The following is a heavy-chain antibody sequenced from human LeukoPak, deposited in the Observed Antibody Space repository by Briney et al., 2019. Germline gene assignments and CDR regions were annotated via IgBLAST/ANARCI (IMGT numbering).Heavy chain of an antibody. D-gene: IGHD5-18*01. CDR2: VHSNGNI. Sequence: SETLSLTCTVSGGSFTTYSWSWIRQPPGKGLDWIGDVHSNGNINYNPSLKNRVTMSIDTSRDQFSLTLTSVTAAGTAIFYCARRIQLWSYWHFDLWGRGTLVTVSS. CDR3: ARRIQLWSYWHFDL. V-gene: IGHV4-4*08. J-gene: IGHJ2*01. CDR1: GGSFTTYS.